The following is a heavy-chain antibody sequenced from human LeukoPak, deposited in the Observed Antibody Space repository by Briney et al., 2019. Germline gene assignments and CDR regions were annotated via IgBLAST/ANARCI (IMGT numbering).Heavy chain of an antibody. D-gene: IGHD3-22*01. J-gene: IGHJ4*02. CDR1: GYTFTNYY. CDR3: ARGVPGYYDSSGYPY. Sequence: ASVKVSCKASGYTFTNYYIHWVRQAPGQGLEWMGWINPNSGGTNYAQKFQGRVTMTRDTSISTAYMELSRLRSDDTAVYYCARGVPGYYDSSGYPYWGQGTLVTVSS. V-gene: IGHV1-2*02. CDR2: INPNSGGT.